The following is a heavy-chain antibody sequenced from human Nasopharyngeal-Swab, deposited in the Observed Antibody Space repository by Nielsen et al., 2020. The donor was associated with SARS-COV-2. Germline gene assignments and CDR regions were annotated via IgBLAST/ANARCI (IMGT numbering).Heavy chain of an antibody. Sequence: GESLKISCAASGFTFSSYGMHWVRQAPGKGLVYVAGINADGSDKRYADSVKGRFTISRDNAKSTAFLEMNSLSADETAVYYCTRGSNLVVAVADYWGQGTLVTLSS. CDR2: INADGSDK. J-gene: IGHJ4*02. D-gene: IGHD2-15*01. CDR3: TRGSNLVVAVADY. CDR1: GFTFSSYG. V-gene: IGHV3-74*01.